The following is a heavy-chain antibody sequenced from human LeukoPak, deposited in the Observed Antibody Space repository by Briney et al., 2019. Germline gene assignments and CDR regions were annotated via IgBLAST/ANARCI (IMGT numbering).Heavy chain of an antibody. V-gene: IGHV3-23*01. D-gene: IGHD2-2*01. CDR1: GFTFSSYA. Sequence: GGSLRLSCAASGFTFSSYAMSWVRQAPGKGLEWVSAISGSGGSTYYADSVKGRFTISRDNSKNTLYLQMNSLRAEDTAVYYCAKGGYCSSTSCYADRLGYWGQGTLVTVSS. CDR3: AKGGYCSSTSCYADRLGY. CDR2: ISGSGGST. J-gene: IGHJ4*02.